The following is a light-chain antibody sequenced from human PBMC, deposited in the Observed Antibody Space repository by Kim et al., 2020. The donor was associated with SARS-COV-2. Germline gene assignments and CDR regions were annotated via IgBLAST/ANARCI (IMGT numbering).Light chain of an antibody. Sequence: SPLSSSVGDSVTINCRASQSVGSWLAWYQKKPGKAPKHLIYKASSLESGVPSRFSGSESETEFTLTISSLQPDDFATYYCQQYRTFGQGTKVDIK. V-gene: IGKV1-5*03. CDR3: QQYRT. CDR2: KAS. J-gene: IGKJ1*01. CDR1: QSVGSW.